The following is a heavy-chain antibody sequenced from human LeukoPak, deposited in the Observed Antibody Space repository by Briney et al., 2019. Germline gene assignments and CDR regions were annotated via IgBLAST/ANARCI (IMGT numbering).Heavy chain of an antibody. CDR3: ARDYSRRVNYMDV. J-gene: IGHJ6*03. Sequence: SETLSLTCTVSGGSISSSSYYWGWIRQPPGKGLEWIGSIYYSGSTYYNPSLKSRVTISVDTSKNQFSLKLSSVTAADTAVYYCARDYSRRVNYMDVWGRGTTVTVSS. V-gene: IGHV4-39*02. D-gene: IGHD4-11*01. CDR1: GGSISSSSYY. CDR2: IYYSGST.